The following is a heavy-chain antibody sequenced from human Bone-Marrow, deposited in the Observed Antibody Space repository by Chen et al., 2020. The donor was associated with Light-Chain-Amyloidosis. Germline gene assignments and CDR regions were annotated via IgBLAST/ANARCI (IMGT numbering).Heavy chain of an antibody. V-gene: IGHV3-74*01. J-gene: IGHJ4*02. D-gene: IGHD2-15*01. CDR1: GFPLTTYW. Sequence: EVQVVESGGGLVQPGGSLRLSCAASGFPLTTYWMHWVRQAPGKGLVWVSRINEDGGTTNYAESVRGRFTISRDTAKNILYLQMNSLRAEDTALYYCAKDFGGRDDYWGQGTLVTVSS. CDR3: AKDFGGRDDY. CDR2: INEDGGTT.